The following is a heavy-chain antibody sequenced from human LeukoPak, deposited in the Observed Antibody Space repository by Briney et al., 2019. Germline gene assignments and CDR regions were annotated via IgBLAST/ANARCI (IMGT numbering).Heavy chain of an antibody. J-gene: IGHJ4*02. CDR2: IYYSGST. CDR3: ARGGYGLNSSGSTN. Sequence: SETLSLTCTVSGGSISSGGYYWSWIRQHPGKGLEWIGHIYYSGSTYYNPSLKSRVTISVDTSKNQFSLKLSSVTAADTAVYYCARGGYGLNSSGSTNWSQGTLVTVSS. D-gene: IGHD6-19*01. V-gene: IGHV4-31*03. CDR1: GGSISSGGYY.